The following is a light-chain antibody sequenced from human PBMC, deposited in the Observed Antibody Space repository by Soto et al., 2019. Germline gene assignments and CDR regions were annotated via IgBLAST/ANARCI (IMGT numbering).Light chain of an antibody. V-gene: IGLV1-40*01. CDR3: QSYDSSLSGWV. CDR1: SSKIGAGYD. Sequence: QSVLTQPPSVSGAPGQRVTISCTGSSSKIGAGYDVPWYQQLPGTAPKLLIYGNSNRPSGVPDRFSGSKSGTSASLAITGLQAEDEADYYCQSYDSSLSGWVFGGGTKVTVL. CDR2: GNS. J-gene: IGLJ3*02.